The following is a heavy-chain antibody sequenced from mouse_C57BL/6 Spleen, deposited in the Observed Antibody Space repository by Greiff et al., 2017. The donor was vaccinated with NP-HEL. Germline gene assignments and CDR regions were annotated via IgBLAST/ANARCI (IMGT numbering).Heavy chain of an antibody. CDR3: ARRGGYYGSNYFDY. CDR1: GFTFSDYY. Sequence: DVMLVESGGGLVQPGGSLKLSCAASGFTFSDYYMYWVRQTPEKRLEWVAYISNGGGSTYYPDTVKGRFTISRDNAKNTLYLQMSRLKSEDTAMYYCARRGGYYGSNYFDYWGQGTTLTVSS. CDR2: ISNGGGST. D-gene: IGHD1-1*01. J-gene: IGHJ2*01. V-gene: IGHV5-12*01.